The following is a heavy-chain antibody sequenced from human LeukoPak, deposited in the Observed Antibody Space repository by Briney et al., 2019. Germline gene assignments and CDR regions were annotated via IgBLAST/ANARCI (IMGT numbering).Heavy chain of an antibody. CDR3: ARDLAPRSFDY. Sequence: GGSLRLSCAASGFTFSDYYMNWIRQAPGKGLEWVSSISSISTYTAYADSLRGRFTISRDNSNNSLYLQMDSLRVEDTAVYYCARDLAPRSFDYWGQGTLVTASS. V-gene: IGHV3-11*06. CDR2: ISSIST. CDR1: GFTFSDYY. J-gene: IGHJ4*02. D-gene: IGHD5-24*01.